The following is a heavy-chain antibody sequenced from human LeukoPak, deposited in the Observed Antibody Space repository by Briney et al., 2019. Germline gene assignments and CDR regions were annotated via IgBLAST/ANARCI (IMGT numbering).Heavy chain of an antibody. CDR3: ASRSHYGDYGGWYFDL. Sequence: SETLSLTCTVSGGSISSYYWSWIRQPPGKGLEWIGYIYYSGSTNYNPSLKSRVTISVDTSKNQFSLKLSSVTAADTAVYYCASRSHYGDYGGWYFDLWGRGTLVTVSS. J-gene: IGHJ2*01. CDR1: GGSISSYY. V-gene: IGHV4-59*01. CDR2: IYYSGST. D-gene: IGHD4-17*01.